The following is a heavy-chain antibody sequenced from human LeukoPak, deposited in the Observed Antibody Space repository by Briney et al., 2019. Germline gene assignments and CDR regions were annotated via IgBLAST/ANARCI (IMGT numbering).Heavy chain of an antibody. CDR2: INHSGST. CDR3: ARGPRCGDYGRYFDL. CDR1: GGSFSGYY. V-gene: IGHV4-34*01. D-gene: IGHD4-17*01. Sequence: KPSETLSLTCAVYGGSFSGYYWGWIRQPPGKGLEWIGEINHSGSTNYNPSLKSRVTISVDTSKNQFSLKLSSVTAADTAVYYCARGPRCGDYGRYFDLWGRGTLVTVSS. J-gene: IGHJ2*01.